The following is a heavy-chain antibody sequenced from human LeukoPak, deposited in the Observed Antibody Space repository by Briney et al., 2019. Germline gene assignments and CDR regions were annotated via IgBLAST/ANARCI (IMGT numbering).Heavy chain of an antibody. J-gene: IGHJ4*02. CDR1: GGSISSSDYY. V-gene: IGHV4-39*07. CDR3: VGWGLSETYVISDY. D-gene: IGHD3-10*01. CDR2: IYYSGST. Sequence: RSSETLSLTCTVSGGSISSSDYYWGWIRQPPGKGLEWIGSIYYSGSTYYNPSLKSRVTISVDTSKNQFSLRLSSVTAADTAVYYCVGWGLSETYVISDYWGQGTLVTVSS.